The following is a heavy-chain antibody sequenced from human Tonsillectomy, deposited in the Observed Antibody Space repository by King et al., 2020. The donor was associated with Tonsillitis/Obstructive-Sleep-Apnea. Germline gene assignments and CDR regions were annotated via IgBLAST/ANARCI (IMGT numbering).Heavy chain of an antibody. D-gene: IGHD3/OR15-3a*01. CDR2: VYYSGKT. CDR1: GGSISGYY. V-gene: IGHV4-59*01. CDR3: ARVQDSTDLDYYYIDV. J-gene: IGHJ6*03. Sequence: VQLQESGPGLVKPSETLSLTCTVSGGSISGYYWSWIRQPPGKGMEWIGCVYYSGKTNYNPSLQSRITISEDKFKNQFSLKLTSVTAADTAVYYFARVQDSTDLDYYYIDVWGKGTTVTVSS.